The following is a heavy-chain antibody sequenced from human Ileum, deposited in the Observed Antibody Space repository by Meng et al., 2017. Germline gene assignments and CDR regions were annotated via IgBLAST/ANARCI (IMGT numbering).Heavy chain of an antibody. Sequence: GGSLRLSCAASTFTFSSYAMSWVRQAPGKGLEWVSAISEGGHITSYADSVKGRFAISRDNAKNSLYLQMNSLRAEDTAVYYCARDSGWLQFLSAFDIWGQGTMVTVSS. J-gene: IGHJ3*02. CDR2: ISEGGHIT. D-gene: IGHD5-24*01. V-gene: IGHV3-23*01. CDR1: TFTFSSYA. CDR3: ARDSGWLQFLSAFDI.